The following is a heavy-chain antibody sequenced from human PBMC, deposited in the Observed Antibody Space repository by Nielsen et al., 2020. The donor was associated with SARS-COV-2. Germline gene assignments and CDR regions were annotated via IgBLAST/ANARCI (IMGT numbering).Heavy chain of an antibody. CDR2: INHSGST. J-gene: IGHJ4*02. CDR3: ARLRSIAAAGENPSDY. V-gene: IGHV4-34*01. CDR1: GFTVSSNY. Sequence: GSLRLSCAASGFTVSSNYMSWVRQAPGKGLEWIGEINHSGSTNYNPSLKSRVTISVDTSKNQFSLKLSSVTAADTAVYYCARLRSIAAAGENPSDYWGQGTLVTVSS. D-gene: IGHD6-13*01.